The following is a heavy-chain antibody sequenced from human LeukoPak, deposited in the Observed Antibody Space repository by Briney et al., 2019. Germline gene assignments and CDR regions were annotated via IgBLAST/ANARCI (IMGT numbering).Heavy chain of an antibody. Sequence: PGGSLRLSCAASGFTFSSYSMNWVRQAPGKGLEWVSSISSSSSYIYYADSVKGRFTISRDNAKNSLYLQMNSLRAEDTAVYYCARDLTRDHHFDYWGQGTLVTVSS. CDR1: GFTFSSYS. V-gene: IGHV3-21*01. J-gene: IGHJ4*02. CDR2: ISSSSSYI. D-gene: IGHD7-27*01. CDR3: ARDLTRDHHFDY.